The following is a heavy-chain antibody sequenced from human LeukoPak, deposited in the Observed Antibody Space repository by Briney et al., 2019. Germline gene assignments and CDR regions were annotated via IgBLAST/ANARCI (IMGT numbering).Heavy chain of an antibody. D-gene: IGHD1-26*01. CDR3: ARGSGSYRNDY. CDR2: ISSSGTTI. J-gene: IGHJ4*02. V-gene: IGHV3-11*04. Sequence: PGGSLRLSCAASGFTFRNYSMSWIRQAPGKGLEGVSYISSSGTTIYYADSVKGRFTISRDNAKNSLYLQMNSLRAEDTAVYYCARGSGSYRNDYWGQGTLVTVSS. CDR1: GFTFRNYS.